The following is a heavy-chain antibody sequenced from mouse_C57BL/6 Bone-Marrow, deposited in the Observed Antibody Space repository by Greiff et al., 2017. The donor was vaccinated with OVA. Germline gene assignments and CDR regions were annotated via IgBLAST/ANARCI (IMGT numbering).Heavy chain of an antibody. CDR2: ISNGGGST. V-gene: IGHV5-12*01. J-gene: IGHJ3*01. CDR3: ARQPWFAY. Sequence: EVKVVESGGGLVQPGGSLKLSCAASGFTFSDYYMYWVRQTPEKRLEWVAYISNGGGSTEYPDTVKGRFTISRDNAKNTLYLQMSRLKSEDTAMYYCARQPWFAYWGQGTLVTVSA. CDR1: GFTFSDYY.